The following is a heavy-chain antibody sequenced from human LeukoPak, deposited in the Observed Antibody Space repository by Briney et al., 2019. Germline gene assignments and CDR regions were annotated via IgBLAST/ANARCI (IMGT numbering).Heavy chain of an antibody. J-gene: IGHJ5*02. Sequence: ASVKVSFKTFGDTFTGHYMHWVRQAPGQGLEWMGWINPNSGGTRYAQNFQGRVTMTRDTSISTAYMELSSLTSDDTAVYYCARDAAKIWGATQMYNWFDAWGQGTLVTVCS. V-gene: IGHV1-2*02. CDR3: ARDAAKIWGATQMYNWFDA. CDR1: GDTFTGHY. D-gene: IGHD1-26*01. CDR2: INPNSGGT.